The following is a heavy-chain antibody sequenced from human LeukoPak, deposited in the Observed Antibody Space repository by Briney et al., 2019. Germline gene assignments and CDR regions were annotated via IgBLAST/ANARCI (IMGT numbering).Heavy chain of an antibody. CDR3: AKGPETGWYEDFQH. CDR1: GFTFSSYG. V-gene: IGHV3-30*18. CDR2: IPYDGSHK. J-gene: IGHJ1*01. Sequence: PARSLRLSCAASGFTFSSYGMHWVRQAPGKGLEWVAVIPYDGSHKYYADSVKGRFTISRDNSKNTLYLQMNSLRAEDTAVYYCAKGPETGWYEDFQHWGQGTLVTVSS. D-gene: IGHD6-19*01.